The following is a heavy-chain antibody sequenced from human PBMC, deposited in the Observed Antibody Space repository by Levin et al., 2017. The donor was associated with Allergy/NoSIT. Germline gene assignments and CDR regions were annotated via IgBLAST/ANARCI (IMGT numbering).Heavy chain of an antibody. CDR2: IYYSGST. J-gene: IGHJ4*02. V-gene: IGHV4-59*01. CDR1: GGSISSYY. D-gene: IGHD5-12*01. CDR3: ASHSGYTAIFDY. Sequence: KSSETLSLTCTVSGGSISSYYWSWIRQPPGKGLEWIGYIYYSGSTNYNPSLKSRVTISVDTSKNQFSLKLSSVTAADTAVYYCASHSGYTAIFDYWGQGTLVTVSS.